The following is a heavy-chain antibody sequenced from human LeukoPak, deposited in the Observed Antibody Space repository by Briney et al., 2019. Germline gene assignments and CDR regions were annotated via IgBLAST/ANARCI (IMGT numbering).Heavy chain of an antibody. D-gene: IGHD3-10*01. V-gene: IGHV3-30-3*01. J-gene: IGHJ4*02. CDR3: APYGSGSLYYFDY. CDR1: GFTFRSYA. Sequence: GRSLRLSCAASGFTFRSYAMHWVRQAPGKGLEWVAVISYDGSNKYYADSVKGRFTISRDNAKNSLYLQMNSLRAEDTAVYYCAPYGSGSLYYFDYWGQGTLVTVSS. CDR2: ISYDGSNK.